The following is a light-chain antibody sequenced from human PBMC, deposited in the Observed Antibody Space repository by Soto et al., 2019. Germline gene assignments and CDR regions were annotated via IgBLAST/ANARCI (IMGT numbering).Light chain of an antibody. V-gene: IGKV1-27*01. CDR1: QAISNY. J-gene: IGKJ4*01. CDR2: GAS. Sequence: DIQMTQSPSSLSASVGVRVTITCRASQAISNYLAWYQQKPGKVPQVLIYGASTLQSGVPSRFSGSGFGTDFTLTISSLQPEDVATYYCQKYDTAPLTFGGGTKVEIK. CDR3: QKYDTAPLT.